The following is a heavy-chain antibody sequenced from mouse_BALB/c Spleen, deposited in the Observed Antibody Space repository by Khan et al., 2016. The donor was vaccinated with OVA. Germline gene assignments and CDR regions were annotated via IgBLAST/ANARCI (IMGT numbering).Heavy chain of an antibody. V-gene: IGHV7-3*02. CDR1: GFTFTDYY. Sequence: EVELVESGGGLVQPGGSLRLSCATSGFTFTDYYMSWVRQPPGKALEWLGFIRNKAKGYTTEYSASVKGRFTISRDNSQSIVYLQMNTLRVEDSATYYCARETVVDIYWYLDVWGAGTTVTVSS. J-gene: IGHJ1*01. D-gene: IGHD1-1*01. CDR3: ARETVVDIYWYLDV. CDR2: IRNKAKGYTT.